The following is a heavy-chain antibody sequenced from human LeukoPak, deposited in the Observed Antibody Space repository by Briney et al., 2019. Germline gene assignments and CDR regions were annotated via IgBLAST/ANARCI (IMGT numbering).Heavy chain of an antibody. D-gene: IGHD3-22*01. V-gene: IGHV4-39*01. J-gene: IGHJ4*02. Sequence: SETLSLTCTVSGGSISSGSNYWGWIRQPPGKGLEWIGSIYYSGSTYYNPSLKSRVTISVDTSKNQFSLKLSSVTAADTAVYYCANSTIASSGYFDYWGQGTLVTVSS. CDR3: ANSTIASSGYFDY. CDR2: IYYSGST. CDR1: GGSISSGSNY.